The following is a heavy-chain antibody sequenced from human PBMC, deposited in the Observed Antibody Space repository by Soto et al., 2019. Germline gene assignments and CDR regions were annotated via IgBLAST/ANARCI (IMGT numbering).Heavy chain of an antibody. CDR1: GYTFTRYG. D-gene: IGHD2-8*01. CDR2: ISGYNGDT. Sequence: ASVKVSCKASGYTFTRYGISWVRQAPGQGLEWMGWISGYNGDTTYAQKFQGRVTMTLDTSTSTAYMELRSLTSDDTAVYYCAKNGQPPYYYYGLDVWGQGTKVTVSS. CDR3: AKNGQPPYYYYGLDV. J-gene: IGHJ6*02. V-gene: IGHV1-18*01.